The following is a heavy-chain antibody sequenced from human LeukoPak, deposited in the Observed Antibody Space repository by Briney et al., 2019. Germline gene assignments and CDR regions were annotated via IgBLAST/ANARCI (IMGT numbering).Heavy chain of an antibody. J-gene: IGHJ6*03. CDR2: INWNGGST. V-gene: IGHV3-20*01. CDR3: ARGGYGSGSYYYYYYYMDV. D-gene: IGHD3-10*01. CDR1: GFTFYDYA. Sequence: PGGSLRLSCAASGFTFYDYAMSWVRQTPGKGLEWVSGINWNGGSTGYADSVKGRFTISRDNAKYSLYLEMNSLRAEDTALYHCARGGYGSGSYYYYYYYMDVWGKGTTVTVSS.